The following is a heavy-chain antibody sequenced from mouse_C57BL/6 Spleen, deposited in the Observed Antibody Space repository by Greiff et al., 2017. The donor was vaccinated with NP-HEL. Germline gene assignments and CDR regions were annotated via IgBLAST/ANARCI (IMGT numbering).Heavy chain of an antibody. CDR1: GFTFSSYG. CDR2: ISSGGSYT. Sequence: EVKVVESGGDLVKPGGSLKLSCAASGFTFSSYGMSWVRQTPDKRLEWVATISSGGSYTYYPDSVKGRFTSSRDNAKNTLYLQMSSLKSEDTAMYYCARKGLMYYFDCWGQGTTLTVSS. D-gene: IGHD3-3*01. V-gene: IGHV5-6*01. CDR3: ARKGLMYYFDC. J-gene: IGHJ2*01.